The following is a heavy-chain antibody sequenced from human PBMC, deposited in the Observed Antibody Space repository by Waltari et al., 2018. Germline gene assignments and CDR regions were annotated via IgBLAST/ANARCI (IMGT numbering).Heavy chain of an antibody. V-gene: IGHV4-59*01. CDR2: IYYTGST. CDR1: GCPISGFY. J-gene: IGHJ5*02. Sequence: QVQLQESGPRLLKPSETLSFICPVSGCPISGFYWSWGRQPPGKGLDWIGYIYYTGSTNFNPSLKSRVTMSVDTSKNQFSLKVSSVTAADTAFYYCARGGGGDWEWFDPWGQGTLVTVSS. CDR3: ARGGGGDWEWFDP. D-gene: IGHD2-21*02.